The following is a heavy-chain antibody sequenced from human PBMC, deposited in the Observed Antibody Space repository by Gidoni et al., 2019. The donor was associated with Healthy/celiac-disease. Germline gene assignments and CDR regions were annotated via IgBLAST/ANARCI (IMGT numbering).Heavy chain of an antibody. D-gene: IGHD3-22*01. CDR2: INHRGST. CDR3: ARGGSYDSSGYYYAYSY. V-gene: IGHV4-34*01. Sequence: QVQLQQWGAGLLKPSETLSLTCAVDGGSVSGYYWSWIRQPPGKGLEWIGEINHRGSTNSNPSLKSRVTISVDTSTNQFSLKLSSVTASDTAVYYCARGGSYDSSGYYYAYSYWGQGTLVTVSP. CDR1: GGSVSGYY. J-gene: IGHJ4*02.